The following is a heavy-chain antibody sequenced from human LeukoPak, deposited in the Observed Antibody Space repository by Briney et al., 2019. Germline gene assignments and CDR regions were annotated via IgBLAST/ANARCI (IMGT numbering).Heavy chain of an antibody. J-gene: IGHJ4*02. D-gene: IGHD2-21*02. CDR1: GYTFTGYY. V-gene: IGHV1-2*02. Sequence: ASVKVSCKASGYTFTGYYMHWVRQAPGQGLEWMGWINPNSGGTNYAQKFQGRVTMTRDTSISTAYMELSRLRSDDTAVYYCAREISYCGGDCPNDYWGQGTLVTVSS. CDR2: INPNSGGT. CDR3: AREISYCGGDCPNDY.